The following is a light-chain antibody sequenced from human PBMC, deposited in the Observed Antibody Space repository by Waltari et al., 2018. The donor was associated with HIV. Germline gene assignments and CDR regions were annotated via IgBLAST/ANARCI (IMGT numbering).Light chain of an antibody. J-gene: IGLJ3*02. CDR1: TSSLSSLDF. CDR2: EVS. CDR3: SSYSPRGFVM. V-gene: IGLV2-14*01. Sequence: HSVLTQPASVSGSPGQSITIPCSGPTSSLSSLDFFSLYQQSPGRAPKLIIFEVSSRPSGISDRFSGSKSGDTASLTISALRTEDEADYFCSSYSPRGFVMFGGGTKVTVL.